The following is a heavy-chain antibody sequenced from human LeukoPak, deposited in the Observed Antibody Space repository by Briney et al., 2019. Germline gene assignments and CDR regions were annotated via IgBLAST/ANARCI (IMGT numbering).Heavy chain of an antibody. CDR2: INHSGST. CDR3: ARGSSGWYFDY. J-gene: IGHJ4*02. CDR1: GGSFSGYY. Sequence: PSETLSLTCAVYGGSFSGYYWSWIRQPPGKGLEWIGEINHSGSTYYNPSLKSRVTISVDTSKNQFSLKLSSVTAADTAVYYCARGSSGWYFDYWGQGTLVTVSS. V-gene: IGHV4-34*01. D-gene: IGHD6-19*01.